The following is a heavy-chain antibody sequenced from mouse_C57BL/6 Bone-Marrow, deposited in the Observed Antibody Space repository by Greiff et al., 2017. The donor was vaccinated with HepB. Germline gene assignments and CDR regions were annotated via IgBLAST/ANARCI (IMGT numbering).Heavy chain of an antibody. V-gene: IGHV5-4*01. Sequence: VHLVESGGGLVKPGGSLKLSCAASGFTFSSYAMSWVRQTPEKRLEWVATISDGGSYTYYPDNVKGRFTISRDNAKNNLYLQMSHLKSEDTAMYYCARGRDYDIFAYWGQGTLVTVSA. CDR2: ISDGGSYT. CDR1: GFTFSSYA. CDR3: ARGRDYDIFAY. J-gene: IGHJ3*01. D-gene: IGHD2-4*01.